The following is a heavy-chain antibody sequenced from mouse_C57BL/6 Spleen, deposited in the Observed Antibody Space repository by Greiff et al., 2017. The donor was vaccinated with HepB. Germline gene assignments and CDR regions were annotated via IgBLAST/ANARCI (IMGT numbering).Heavy chain of an antibody. Sequence: VMLVESGAELMKPGASVKLSCKATGYTFTGYWIEWVKQRPGHGLEWIGDILPGSGSTNYNEKFKGKATFTADTSSNTAYMQLSSLTTEDSAIYYCASYSNYAGNFAYWGQGTLVTVSA. CDR1: GYTFTGYW. CDR2: ILPGSGST. CDR3: ASYSNYAGNFAY. D-gene: IGHD2-5*01. J-gene: IGHJ3*01. V-gene: IGHV1-9*01.